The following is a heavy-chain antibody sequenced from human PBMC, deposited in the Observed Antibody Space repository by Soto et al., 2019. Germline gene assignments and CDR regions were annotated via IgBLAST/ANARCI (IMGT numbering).Heavy chain of an antibody. CDR3: ARDFKQLGDQLNYYYYYGMDV. CDR2: IDVGSGNA. Sequence: SVKVSCKTSGFTLSSSAVHWVRQARGHRLQWIGWIDVGSGNANYAQMDQERVTISRDMSTSTAYMELSRLRSDDTAVYYCARDFKQLGDQLNYYYYYGMDVWGQGTTVTVSS. D-gene: IGHD1-1*01. CDR1: GFTLSSSA. V-gene: IGHV1-58*01. J-gene: IGHJ6*02.